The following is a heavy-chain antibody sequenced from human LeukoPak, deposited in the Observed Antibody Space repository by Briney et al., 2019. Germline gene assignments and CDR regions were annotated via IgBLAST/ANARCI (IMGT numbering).Heavy chain of an antibody. Sequence: GGSLRLSCAASGFTFSSYAMSWVRQAPGKGLEWVSAIIGSGGSTYYADSVKGRFTISRDNSKNTLYLQMNSLRAEDTAVYYCAKGGRYCSGGSCYSAVDYWGQGTLVTVSS. D-gene: IGHD2-15*01. J-gene: IGHJ4*02. V-gene: IGHV3-23*01. CDR1: GFTFSSYA. CDR3: AKGGRYCSGGSCYSAVDY. CDR2: IIGSGGST.